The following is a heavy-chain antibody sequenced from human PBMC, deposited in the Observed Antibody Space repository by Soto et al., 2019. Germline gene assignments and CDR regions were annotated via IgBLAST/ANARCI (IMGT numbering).Heavy chain of an antibody. CDR1: GFTFSSYA. J-gene: IGHJ4*02. CDR2: ISYDGSTK. Sequence: QVQLVESGGGVVQPGRSLRLSCAASGFTFSSYAMHWVRQAPGTGLEWVAVISYDGSTKFYADSVKCRFNISRDNSKNTLYVQMNSLRAEDTAVDYCARSEGAGSYYNAIDYWGQGTLVTVSS. D-gene: IGHD3-10*01. CDR3: ARSEGAGSYYNAIDY. V-gene: IGHV3-30-3*01.